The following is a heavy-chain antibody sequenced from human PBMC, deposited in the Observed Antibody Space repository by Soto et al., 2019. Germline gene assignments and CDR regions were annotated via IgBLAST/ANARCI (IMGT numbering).Heavy chain of an antibody. CDR2: ISYDGSNK. CDR3: ARGGPDRYCSTSSCHYGMEV. CDR1: GFTFSSYA. D-gene: IGHD2-2*01. V-gene: IGHV3-30-3*01. Sequence: PGGSLRFSCAASGFTFSSYAMTWVRQAPGKGLEWLSFISYDGSNKYYAYSVKGRFTISRDNSKNTLYLKMNSLRAEDTAVYYCARGGPDRYCSTSSCHYGMEVGGLGPTVTVSS. J-gene: IGHJ6*02.